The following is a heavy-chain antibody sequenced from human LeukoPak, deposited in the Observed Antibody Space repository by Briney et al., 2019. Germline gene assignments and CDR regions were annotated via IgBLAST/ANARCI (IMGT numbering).Heavy chain of an antibody. Sequence: SVKVSCKASGGTFSSYAISWVRQAPGQGLEWMGGIIPIFGTANYAQKFQGRVTITADESTSTAYMELSSLRSEDTAVYYCVRGHGSLSYTNDYWGQGTLVTVSS. D-gene: IGHD2-8*01. J-gene: IGHJ4*02. V-gene: IGHV1-69*13. CDR1: GGTFSSYA. CDR2: IIPIFGTA. CDR3: VRGHGSLSYTNDY.